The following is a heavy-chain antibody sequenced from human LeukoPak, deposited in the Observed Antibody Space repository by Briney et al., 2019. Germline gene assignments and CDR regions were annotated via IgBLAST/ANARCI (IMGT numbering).Heavy chain of an antibody. CDR2: ITGSSTWT. V-gene: IGHV3-23*01. CDR1: GFTFRTYG. D-gene: IGHD7-27*01. J-gene: IGHJ2*01. Sequence: HPGGSLRLSCEASGFTFRTYGMTWVRQAPGKGLEWVSGITGSSTWTYYADSVKGRFTISRDNSKNTLHLQMDSLRAEDTAIYYCAREWVSLGTGYFDLWGRGTLVTVSS. CDR3: AREWVSLGTGYFDL.